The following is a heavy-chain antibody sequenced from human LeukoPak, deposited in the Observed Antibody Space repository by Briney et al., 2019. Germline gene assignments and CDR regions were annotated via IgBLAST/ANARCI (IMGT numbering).Heavy chain of an antibody. Sequence: GGSLRLSCAASGFTFSSYGMSWVRQAPGKGLEWVSAISGSGGSTYHAGSVKGRFSISRDNSKNTLSLQMNSLRAEDTAVYYCAKDRCSNGIGCLYYYMDVWGKGTTVTISS. V-gene: IGHV3-23*01. D-gene: IGHD2-8*01. J-gene: IGHJ6*03. CDR2: ISGSGGST. CDR1: GFTFSSYG. CDR3: AKDRCSNGIGCLYYYMDV.